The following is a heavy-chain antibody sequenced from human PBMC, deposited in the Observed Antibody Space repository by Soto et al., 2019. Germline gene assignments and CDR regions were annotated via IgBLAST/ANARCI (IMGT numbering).Heavy chain of an antibody. CDR3: DRAYGDFLFDY. J-gene: IGHJ4*02. CDR1: GGSISSYY. Sequence: KSSETLSLTCTVSGGSISSYYWSWIRQPPGKGLEWIGYIYYSGSTNYNPSLKSRVTISVDTSKNQFSLKLSSVTAADTAVYYCDRAYGDFLFDYWGQGNLVTVSS. D-gene: IGHD4-17*01. CDR2: IYYSGST. V-gene: IGHV4-59*01.